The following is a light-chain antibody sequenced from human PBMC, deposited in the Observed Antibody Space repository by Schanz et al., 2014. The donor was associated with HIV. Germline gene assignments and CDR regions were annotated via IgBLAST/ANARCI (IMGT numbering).Light chain of an antibody. V-gene: IGLV2-23*02. J-gene: IGLJ3*02. CDR1: RNDVGTYNL. CDR2: DVN. Sequence: QSALTQPASVSGSPGQSITISCTGTRNDVGTYNLVSWYQQHPGKAPQLMIYDVNKRPSAVPDRFSGSRSGNTASLTVSGLQAEDEGDYFCSSYEGNNILVFGGGTKLSVL. CDR3: SSYEGNNILV.